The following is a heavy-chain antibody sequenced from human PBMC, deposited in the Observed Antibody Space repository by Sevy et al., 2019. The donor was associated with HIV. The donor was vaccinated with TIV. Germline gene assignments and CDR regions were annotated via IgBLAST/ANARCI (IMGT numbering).Heavy chain of an antibody. Sequence: GGSLRLSCAGSGFTFSSYDMNWVRQAPGKGLEWISKISSSGSSIYYADSVKGRFTIARDNAKNSLILQMNSLRAEDTALYYCARNGGAYDTGFDPWGQGTLVTVSS. J-gene: IGHJ5*02. CDR2: ISSSGSSI. CDR3: ARNGGAYDTGFDP. CDR1: GFTFSSYD. V-gene: IGHV3-48*03. D-gene: IGHD3-22*01.